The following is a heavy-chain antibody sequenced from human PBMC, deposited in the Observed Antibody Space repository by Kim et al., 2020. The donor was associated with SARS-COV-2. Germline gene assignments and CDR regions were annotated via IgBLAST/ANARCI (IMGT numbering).Heavy chain of an antibody. V-gene: IGHV4-61*01. CDR1: GGSVSSGSYY. CDR2: IYYSGST. D-gene: IGHD6-13*01. Sequence: SETLSLTCTVSGGSVSSGSYYWSWIRQPPGKGLEWIGYIYYSGSTNYNPSLKSRVTISVDTSKNQFSLKLSSVTAADTAVYYCARDRIAAPGYYYYGMDVWGQGTTVTVSS. J-gene: IGHJ6*02. CDR3: ARDRIAAPGYYYYGMDV.